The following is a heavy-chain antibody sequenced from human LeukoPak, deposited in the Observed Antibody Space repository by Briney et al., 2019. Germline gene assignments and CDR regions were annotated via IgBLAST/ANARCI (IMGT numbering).Heavy chain of an antibody. CDR3: TRDQDAGYALSY. V-gene: IGHV3-21*05. D-gene: IGHD3-10*01. J-gene: IGHJ4*02. Sequence: GGSLRLSCAASGFTFSSYAMSWVRQAPGKGLEWISYITSSGSQYYSDSVKGRFTISRDAASKSLYLQMKSLRLEDTAVYFCTRDQDAGYALSYWGQGTLVTVSS. CDR1: GFTFSSYA. CDR2: ITSSGSQ.